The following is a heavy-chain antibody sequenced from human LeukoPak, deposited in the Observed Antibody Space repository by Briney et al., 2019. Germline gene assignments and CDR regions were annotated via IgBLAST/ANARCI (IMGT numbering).Heavy chain of an antibody. Sequence: SETLSLTCTVSGGSISSYYWSWIRQPPGKGLEYIGHIYYSGSTSYNPSFRGRVTILVDTSKNQFSLNLMSVTAADTAVYYCARRDYGGGYNWFDPWGQGTLVIVSS. CDR1: GGSISSYY. V-gene: IGHV4-59*08. D-gene: IGHD4-23*01. J-gene: IGHJ5*02. CDR3: ARRDYGGGYNWFDP. CDR2: IYYSGST.